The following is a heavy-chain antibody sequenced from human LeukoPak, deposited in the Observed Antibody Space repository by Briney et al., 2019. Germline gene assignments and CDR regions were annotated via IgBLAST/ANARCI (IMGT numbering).Heavy chain of an antibody. CDR1: GLTVSSNY. J-gene: IGHJ4*02. CDR3: AREVGYSYGYFDY. D-gene: IGHD5-18*01. V-gene: IGHV3-53*01. CDR2: IYSGGST. Sequence: GGSLRLSCAASGLTVSSNYMSWVRQAPGKGLEWVSVIYSGGSTYYADSVKGRFTISRDNSKNTLYLQMNSLSAEDTAAYYCAREVGYSYGYFDYWGQGTLVTVSS.